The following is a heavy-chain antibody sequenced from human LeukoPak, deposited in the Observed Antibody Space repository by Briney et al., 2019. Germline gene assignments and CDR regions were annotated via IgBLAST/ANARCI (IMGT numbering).Heavy chain of an antibody. CDR1: GFTFSSDW. Sequence: GGSLRLSCAASGFTFSSDWMHWVRQAPGKGLVWVSRINSDGSSTNYADSVKGRFTISRGNAENTLCLQMNSLRAEDTAVYYCARKAAGLTFDYWGQGTLVTVSS. CDR2: INSDGSST. D-gene: IGHD6-13*01. J-gene: IGHJ4*02. CDR3: ARKAAGLTFDY. V-gene: IGHV3-74*01.